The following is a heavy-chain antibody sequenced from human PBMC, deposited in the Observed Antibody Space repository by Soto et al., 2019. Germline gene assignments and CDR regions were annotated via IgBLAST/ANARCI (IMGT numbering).Heavy chain of an antibody. V-gene: IGHV3-72*01. CDR1: GFTLSDHY. CDR3: AKDGIRKDDY. Sequence: EVQLVESGGGLVQPGGSLRLSCTGSGFTLSDHYIDWVRQAPGKGLEWVGRSRDKAQGYSTTYAASVKGRFTTSRDESKNSVYLQMNSLKTEDTAIYYCAKDGIRKDDYWGQGTVVTVSS. J-gene: IGHJ4*02. CDR2: SRDKAQGYST.